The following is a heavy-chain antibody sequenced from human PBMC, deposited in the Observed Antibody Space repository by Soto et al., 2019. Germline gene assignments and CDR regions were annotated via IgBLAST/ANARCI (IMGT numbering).Heavy chain of an antibody. CDR3: ARGDGDYYDGNGYLGRH. CDR1: GFTFSSSW. D-gene: IGHD3-22*01. Sequence: PGASLRRSFGASGFTFSSSWMHGIRQAPGKGLVWVARIKSDGSGTIYADSVKGRLTISRDNARNTLYLQMNSLRAEDTAVYFCARGDGDYYDGNGYLGRHWGQGT. CDR2: IKSDGSGT. V-gene: IGHV3-74*01. J-gene: IGHJ4*02.